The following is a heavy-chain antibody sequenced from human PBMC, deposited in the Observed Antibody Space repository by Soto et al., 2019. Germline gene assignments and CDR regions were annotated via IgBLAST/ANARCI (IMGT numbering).Heavy chain of an antibody. CDR1: GGSISSSSYY. V-gene: IGHV4-39*01. CDR3: ARHLAAAGTHGAFDV. CDR2: IYYSGST. Sequence: QLQLQESGPGLVKPSETLSLTCTVSGGSISSSSYYWGWIRQPPGKGLEWIGSIYYSGSTYYNPSLKSSVTISVDTSKPQFSLMLSSVTAADTAVSYCARHLAAAGTHGAFDVWGQGTMVTVSS. D-gene: IGHD6-13*01. J-gene: IGHJ3*01.